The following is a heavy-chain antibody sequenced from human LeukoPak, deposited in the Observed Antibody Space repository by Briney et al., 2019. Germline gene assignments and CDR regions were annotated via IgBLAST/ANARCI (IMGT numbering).Heavy chain of an antibody. CDR3: AKAYGSGTYSFDY. D-gene: IGHD3-10*01. CDR1: GFTFSNYA. Sequence: PVGSLRLSCAASGFTFSNYAMTWVRQAPGKGLEWVSAIRSSGGGTYYADSVTGRFTISRANSKNTLFLQMNSLRAEDTAVYYCAKAYGSGTYSFDYWGRGTLVTVS. J-gene: IGHJ4*02. V-gene: IGHV3-23*01. CDR2: IRSSGGGT.